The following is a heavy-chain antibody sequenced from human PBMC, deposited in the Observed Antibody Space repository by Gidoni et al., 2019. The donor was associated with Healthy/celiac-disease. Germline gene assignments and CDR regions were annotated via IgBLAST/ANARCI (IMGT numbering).Heavy chain of an antibody. CDR2: ISADNGNT. J-gene: IGHJ6*02. D-gene: IGHD2-2*01. CDR3: ASLQGLVGDYYYGMDV. CDR1: GYTFTSYG. V-gene: IGHV1-18*01. Sequence: QVQLVQSGAEVKKPGASVKVSSKAYGYTFTSYGISWVRQAPVQGLEWMGWISADNGNTNYAQKLQGRVTMTTDTSTSTAYMELRSLRSDDTAVYYCASLQGLVGDYYYGMDVWGQGTTVTVSS.